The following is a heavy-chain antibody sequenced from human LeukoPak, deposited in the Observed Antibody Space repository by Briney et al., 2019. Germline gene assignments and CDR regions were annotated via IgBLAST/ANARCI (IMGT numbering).Heavy chain of an antibody. Sequence: SETLSLTCTVSSGSISSGDYYWGWIRQPPGKGLEWIGYIYHTGNTYYNPSLKSRVTISVDTSKNQFSLRLSSVTAADTALYYCARDQGGYGYWGQGTLVTVSS. J-gene: IGHJ4*02. D-gene: IGHD5-12*01. CDR2: IYHTGNT. V-gene: IGHV4-30-4*01. CDR1: SGSISSGDYY. CDR3: ARDQGGYGY.